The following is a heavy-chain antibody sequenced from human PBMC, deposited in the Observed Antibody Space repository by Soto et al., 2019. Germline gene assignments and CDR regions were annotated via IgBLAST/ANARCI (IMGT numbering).Heavy chain of an antibody. CDR2: INHSGST. CDR3: ARGEMATISAYYYGMDV. J-gene: IGHJ6*02. CDR1: GGSFSGYY. D-gene: IGHD5-12*01. V-gene: IGHV4-34*01. Sequence: PSETLSLTCAVYGGSFSGYYWSWIRQPPGKGLEWIGEINHSGSTNYNPSLKSRVTISVDTSKNQFSLKLSSVTAADTAVYYCARGEMATISAYYYGMDVWGQGTTVTVSS.